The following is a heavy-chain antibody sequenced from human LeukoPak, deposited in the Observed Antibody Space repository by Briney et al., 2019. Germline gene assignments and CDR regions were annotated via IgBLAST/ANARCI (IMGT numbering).Heavy chain of an antibody. J-gene: IGHJ3*02. D-gene: IGHD2-21*01. Sequence: GSLRLSCAASGFTFDDYAMHWVRQAPGKGLEWVSLISGDGRDTYYGDFVKGRFTISRDNINNSLYLQVNNLRTEDTALYYCAKDRVLAYQDTADSFDICGQGTVVTVSS. V-gene: IGHV3-43*02. CDR2: ISGDGRDT. CDR1: GFTFDDYA. CDR3: AKDRVLAYQDTADSFDI.